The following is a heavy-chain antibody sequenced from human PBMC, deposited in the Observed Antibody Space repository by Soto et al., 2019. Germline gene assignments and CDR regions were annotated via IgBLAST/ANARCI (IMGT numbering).Heavy chain of an antibody. D-gene: IGHD3-22*01. V-gene: IGHV3-73*01. CDR3: TRSDYYYDSSGSRLYYYGMDV. J-gene: IGHJ6*02. Sequence: PGGSLRLSCAASGFTFSGSAMHWVRQASGKGLGWVGRIRSKANSHATAYAASLKGRFTISRDDSKNTAYLQMNSLKTEDTAVYYCTRSDYYYDSSGSRLYYYGMDVWGQGTTVTVSS. CDR1: GFTFSGSA. CDR2: IRSKANSHAT.